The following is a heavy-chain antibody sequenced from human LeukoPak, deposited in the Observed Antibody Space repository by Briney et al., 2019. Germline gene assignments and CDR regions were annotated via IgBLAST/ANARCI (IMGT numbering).Heavy chain of an antibody. V-gene: IGHV4-34*01. CDR3: ARGDGSGSYYNDPN. D-gene: IGHD3-10*01. CDR2: INRGGGT. CDR1: GGSFSGYY. Sequence: SETLSLTCAVYGGSFSGYYWGWVRQPPGKGLEWIGEINRGGGTDYNPSLESRVTISLDASKNHLSLKLTSVTAADTAVYYCARGDGSGSYYNDPNWGQGTLVTVSS. J-gene: IGHJ4*02.